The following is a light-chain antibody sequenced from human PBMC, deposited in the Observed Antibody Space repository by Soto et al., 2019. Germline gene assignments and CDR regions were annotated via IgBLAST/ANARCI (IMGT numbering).Light chain of an antibody. Sequence: EIVLTQSPATLSLSPGERATLSCRASQTVRNNYLAWYQQKPGQAPRLLIYDASSRATGIPDRFSGGGSGTDFTLTISSLESEDSGIYYCQQRYNWLTVGGGTKVDI. CDR3: QQRYNWLT. V-gene: IGKV3D-20*02. CDR2: DAS. J-gene: IGKJ4*01. CDR1: QTVRNNY.